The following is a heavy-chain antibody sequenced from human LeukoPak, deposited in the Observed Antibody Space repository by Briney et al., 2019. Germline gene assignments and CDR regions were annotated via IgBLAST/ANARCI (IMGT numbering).Heavy chain of an antibody. CDR1: GYSISSGYY. Sequence: SETLSLTCAVSGYSISSGYYWGWIRQPPGKGLEWIGSIYHSGSTFYHPSLKSRVTISVDTSKNQLSLKLTSVTAAATAVYYCARLKSILAADWGQGTLVTVSS. V-gene: IGHV4-38-2*01. D-gene: IGHD2-21*01. J-gene: IGHJ4*02. CDR2: IYHSGST. CDR3: ARLKSILAAD.